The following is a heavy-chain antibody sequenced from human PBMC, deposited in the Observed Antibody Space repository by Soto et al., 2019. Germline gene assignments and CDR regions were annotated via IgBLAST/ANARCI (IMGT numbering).Heavy chain of an antibody. D-gene: IGHD2-15*01. Sequence: EVQLVESGGGLVKPGGSLRLSCAASGFTFSNAWMSWVRQAPGKGLEWVGRIKSKTDGGTTDYAAPVKGRFTISRDDSKNTLYLQMNSLKTEDTAVYYCTTGDCSGGSCYSPVAFDSWGQGTMVTVSS. CDR1: GFTFSNAW. CDR3: TTGDCSGGSCYSPVAFDS. J-gene: IGHJ3*02. CDR2: IKSKTDGGTT. V-gene: IGHV3-15*01.